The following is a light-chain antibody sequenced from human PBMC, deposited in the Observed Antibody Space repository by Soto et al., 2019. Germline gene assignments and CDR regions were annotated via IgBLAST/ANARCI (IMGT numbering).Light chain of an antibody. Sequence: EIVLTQSPGTLSLSPGEGATLSCRASQSVSSYLAWYQQKVGQAPRLLIYGASSRATGTPARFSGGGSGTDFTLTINRLEAEDFALYFCQQYGSSPLTFGGGTKVEIK. CDR3: QQYGSSPLT. V-gene: IGKV3-20*01. CDR2: GAS. J-gene: IGKJ4*01. CDR1: QSVSSY.